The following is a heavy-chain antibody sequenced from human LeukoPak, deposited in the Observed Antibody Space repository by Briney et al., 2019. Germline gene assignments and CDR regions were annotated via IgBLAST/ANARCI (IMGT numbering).Heavy chain of an antibody. Sequence: SETLSLTCSVSGAPISSSSYYWGWIRQPPGKGLEWIGEINHSGSTNYNPSLKSRVTISVDTSKNQFSLKLSSVTAADTAVYYCARGPYRGVTFLNWFDPWGQGTLVTVSS. CDR1: GAPISSSSYY. J-gene: IGHJ5*02. CDR3: ARGPYRGVTFLNWFDP. CDR2: INHSGST. D-gene: IGHD3-10*01. V-gene: IGHV4-39*07.